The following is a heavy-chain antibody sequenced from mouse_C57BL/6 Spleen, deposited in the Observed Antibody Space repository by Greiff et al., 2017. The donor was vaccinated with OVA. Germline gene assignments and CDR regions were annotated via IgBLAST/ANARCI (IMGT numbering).Heavy chain of an antibody. J-gene: IGHJ2*01. CDR1: GFTFSDYG. CDR2: ISSGSSTI. CDR3: ARGDYDVGYYFDY. D-gene: IGHD2-4*01. V-gene: IGHV5-17*01. Sequence: EVKVVESGGGLVKPGGSLKLSCAASGFTFSDYGMHWVRQAPEKGLEWVAYISSGSSTIYYADTVKGRFTISRDNAKNTLFLQMTSLRSEDTAMYYCARGDYDVGYYFDYWGQGTTLTVSS.